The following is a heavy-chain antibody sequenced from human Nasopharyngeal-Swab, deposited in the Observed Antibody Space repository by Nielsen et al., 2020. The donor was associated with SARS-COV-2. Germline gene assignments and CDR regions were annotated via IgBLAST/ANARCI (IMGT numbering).Heavy chain of an antibody. V-gene: IGHV3-48*02. CDR3: ARLRYYSSDY. J-gene: IGHJ4*02. Sequence: GESLKISCAASGFTFNTYDMNWVRQAPGKGLEWLSFICSSSRTIYYADSVKGRFTISRDNAKNSLYLQMNTLRDEDTAVYYYARLRYYSSDYWGQGTLVTVSS. CDR1: GFTFNTYD. CDR2: ICSSSRTI. D-gene: IGHD1-26*01.